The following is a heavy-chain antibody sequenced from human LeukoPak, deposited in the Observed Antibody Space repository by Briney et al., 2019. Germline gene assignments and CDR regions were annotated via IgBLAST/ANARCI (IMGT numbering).Heavy chain of an antibody. CDR3: ARGASRADY. CDR1: GFTFRSYN. CDR2: ISGSSSYI. J-gene: IGHJ4*02. V-gene: IGHV3-21*01. Sequence: GGSLRLSCAASGFTFRSYNMIWVRRAPGKRPEWVSSISGSSSYIYYADSVKGRFTISRDNAKNSLYLQMNSLRAEDTALYYCARGASRADYWGQGTLVTVSS.